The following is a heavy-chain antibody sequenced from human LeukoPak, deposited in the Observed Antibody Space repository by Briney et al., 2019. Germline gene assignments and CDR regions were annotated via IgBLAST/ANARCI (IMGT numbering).Heavy chain of an antibody. J-gene: IGHJ4*02. CDR1: GGSISSYY. CDR3: ARLEVDYDILTGYYFYFDY. D-gene: IGHD3-9*01. V-gene: IGHV4-59*08. Sequence: SETLSLTCTVSGGSISSYYWSWIRQPPGKGLEWIGYIYYSGSTNYNPSLKSRVTISVDTSKNQFFLKLSSVTAADTAVYYCARLEVDYDILTGYYFYFDYWGQGTLVTVSS. CDR2: IYYSGST.